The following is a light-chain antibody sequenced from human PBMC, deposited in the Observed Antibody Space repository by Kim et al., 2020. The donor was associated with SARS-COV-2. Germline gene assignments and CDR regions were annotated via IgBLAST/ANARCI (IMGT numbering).Light chain of an antibody. CDR2: DAI. CDR1: TGAVTSGHQ. J-gene: IGLJ3*02. Sequence: GTGTLTCGSSTGAVTSGHQPYWFQQKPGQAPRKLIYDAINRHSWTPARFSGSLLGDKAALTLSGAQPEDEADYYCLLSYSDTRPGVFGGGTQLTVL. V-gene: IGLV7-46*01. CDR3: LLSYSDTRPGV.